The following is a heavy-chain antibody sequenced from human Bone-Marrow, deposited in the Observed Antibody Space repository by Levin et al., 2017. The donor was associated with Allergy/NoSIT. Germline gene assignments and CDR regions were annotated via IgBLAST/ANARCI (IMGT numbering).Heavy chain of an antibody. CDR1: GFTFSSYW. V-gene: IGHV3-7*04. CDR3: ARLGGSGWSRDY. J-gene: IGHJ4*02. Sequence: SGGSLRLSCAASGFTFSSYWMSWVRQAPGKGLEWVADIKQDGGEIYYVDSVKGRFTISRDNAKNSLYLQMNSLRAEDTAVYYCARLGGSGWSRDYWGQGTLVTVSS. D-gene: IGHD6-19*01. CDR2: IKQDGGEI.